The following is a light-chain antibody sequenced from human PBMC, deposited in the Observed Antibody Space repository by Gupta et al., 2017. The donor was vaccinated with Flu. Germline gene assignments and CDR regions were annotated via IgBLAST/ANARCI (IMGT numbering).Light chain of an antibody. J-gene: IGLJ3*02. CDR1: SPNIESNT. CDR3: AAWDDSLSALV. Sequence: QSVLTQPPSASGTPGQKVTISCSGSSPNIESNTVNWYQQLPGTAPKPLIYFDNQRPSGVPDRFSASKSGTSASLAISGLQSDDEADYYCAAWDDSLSALVFGGGTKVTVL. V-gene: IGLV1-44*01. CDR2: FDN.